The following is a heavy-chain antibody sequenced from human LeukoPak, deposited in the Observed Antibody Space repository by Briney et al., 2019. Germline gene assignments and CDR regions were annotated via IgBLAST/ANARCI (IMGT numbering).Heavy chain of an antibody. Sequence: PSETLSLTCTVSGGSISSSSYYWGWIRQPPGKGLEWIGSIYYSGITYYNPSLKSRVTISVDTSKNQFSLKLSSVTAADTAVYYCARDQGYSVYWGQGTLVTVSS. CDR2: IYYSGIT. CDR1: GGSISSSSYY. J-gene: IGHJ4*02. V-gene: IGHV4-39*07. D-gene: IGHD5-18*01. CDR3: ARDQGYSVY.